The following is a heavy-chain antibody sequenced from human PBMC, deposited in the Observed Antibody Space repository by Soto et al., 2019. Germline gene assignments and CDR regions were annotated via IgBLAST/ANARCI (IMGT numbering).Heavy chain of an antibody. Sequence: SETLSLTCTVSGGSISSYYWSWIRQPPGKGLEWIGYIYYSGSTNYNPSLKSRVTISVDTSKNQFSLKLSSVTAADTAVYYCALYDFWSGYLDYWGQGTLVTVSS. CDR3: ALYDFWSGYLDY. CDR1: GGSISSYY. V-gene: IGHV4-59*08. D-gene: IGHD3-3*01. CDR2: IYYSGST. J-gene: IGHJ4*02.